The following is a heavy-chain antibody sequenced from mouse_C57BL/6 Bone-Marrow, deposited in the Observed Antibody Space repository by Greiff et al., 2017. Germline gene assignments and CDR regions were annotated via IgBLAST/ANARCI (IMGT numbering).Heavy chain of an antibody. D-gene: IGHD1-1*01. CDR3: ARGTTVVAGEFAY. CDR2: ISSGGSYT. V-gene: IGHV5-6*01. Sequence: VQLVESGGDLVKPGGSLKLSCAASGFTFSSYGMSWVRQTPDKRLEWVATISSGGSYTYYPDSVKGRFTISRDNAKNTLYLQMSSLKSEDTAMYYCARGTTVVAGEFAYWGQGTLVTVSA. CDR1: GFTFSSYG. J-gene: IGHJ3*01.